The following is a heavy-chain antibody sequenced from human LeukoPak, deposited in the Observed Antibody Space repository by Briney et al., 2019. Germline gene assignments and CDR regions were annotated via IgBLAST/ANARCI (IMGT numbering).Heavy chain of an antibody. V-gene: IGHV3-43*01. Sequence: GGSLRLSCAASGFTFEDYTMHWVRQVPGKTQEWVSLISWDGTTYYTDSVKGRFTMSRDNSKNSLYLQMDTLRSEDTAFYYCVKDLSFESSGHVFEYWGQGTLVTVSS. CDR2: ISWDGTT. J-gene: IGHJ4*02. CDR1: GFTFEDYT. CDR3: VKDLSFESSGHVFEY. D-gene: IGHD6-19*01.